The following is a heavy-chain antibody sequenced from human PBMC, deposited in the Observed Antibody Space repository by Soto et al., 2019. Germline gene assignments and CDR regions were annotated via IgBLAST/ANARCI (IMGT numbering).Heavy chain of an antibody. CDR3: AKDYTVAADPSSVILFDY. CDR2: IIANGGT. V-gene: IGHV3-23*01. J-gene: IGHJ4*02. Sequence: VGSLRLSCAAPGFTFNHYAMSWVRQAPLNGLEWVSIIIANGGTFYADSVKGRFTISRDNSKNTVYLQMSSLRVEDTAIYYCAKDYTVAADPSSVILFDYWGQGALVTSPQ. D-gene: IGHD2-15*01. CDR1: GFTFNHYA.